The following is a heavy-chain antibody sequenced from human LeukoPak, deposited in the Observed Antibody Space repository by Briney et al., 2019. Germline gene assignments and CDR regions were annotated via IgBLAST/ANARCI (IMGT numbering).Heavy chain of an antibody. D-gene: IGHD2-15*01. CDR1: GYTFTDYF. Sequence: ASVKVSCKASGYTFTDYFTHWVRQTPGQGLEWMGWINPNSGGTNYAQGFQGRVTMTRDTSISTAYLELSGLRSDDTAVYYCAKVRPRACSGGSCYFEWFDPWGQGTLVTVSS. J-gene: IGHJ5*02. V-gene: IGHV1-2*02. CDR2: INPNSGGT. CDR3: AKVRPRACSGGSCYFEWFDP.